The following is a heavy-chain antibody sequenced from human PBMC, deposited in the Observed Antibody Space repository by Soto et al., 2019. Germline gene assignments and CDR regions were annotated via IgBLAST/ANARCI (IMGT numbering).Heavy chain of an antibody. J-gene: IGHJ4*02. V-gene: IGHV4-59*01. CDR2: IYYSGST. D-gene: IGHD3-3*01. CDR3: ARGRSRDFWSGYYMNY. Sequence: SETLSLTCTVSGGSISSYYWSWIRQPPGKGLEWIGYIYYSGSTNYNPSLKSRVTISVDTSKNQFSLKLSSVTAADTAVYYCARGRSRDFWSGYYMNYWGQGTLVTVSS. CDR1: GGSISSYY.